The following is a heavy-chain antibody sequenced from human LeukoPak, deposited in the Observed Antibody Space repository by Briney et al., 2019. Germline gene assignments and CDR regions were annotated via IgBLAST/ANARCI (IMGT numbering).Heavy chain of an antibody. D-gene: IGHD1-1*01. CDR2: IRYDGSIK. V-gene: IGHV3-30*02. J-gene: IGHJ4*02. CDR3: AKKLPGTTDYFDY. CDR1: GFPFSSYG. Sequence: GGSLRLSCAASGFPFSSYGMHWIRQAPGMGLEWVAYIRYDGSIKYHADSVKGRFTISRDNSKNTLFLQMNSLRADDTAVYYCAKKLPGTTDYFDYWGQGTLVTVSS.